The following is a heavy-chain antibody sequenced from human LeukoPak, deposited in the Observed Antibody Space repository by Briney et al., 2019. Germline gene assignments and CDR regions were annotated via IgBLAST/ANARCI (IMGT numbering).Heavy chain of an antibody. CDR3: ARGARRHYYGSGSKAFDI. D-gene: IGHD3-10*01. V-gene: IGHV4-59*01. Sequence: SGTLSLTCTVSGGSISSYYWSWIRQPPGKGLEWIGYIYYSGSTNYNPSLKSRVTISVNTSKNQFSLKLSSVTAADTAVYYCARGARRHYYGSGSKAFDIWGQGTMVTVSS. J-gene: IGHJ3*02. CDR2: IYYSGST. CDR1: GGSISSYY.